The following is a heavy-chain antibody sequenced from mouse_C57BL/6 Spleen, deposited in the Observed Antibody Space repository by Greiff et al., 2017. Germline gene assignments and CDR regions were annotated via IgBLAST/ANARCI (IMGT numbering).Heavy chain of an antibody. J-gene: IGHJ1*03. D-gene: IGHD1-1*01. CDR3: ARGEYYGSSPFDV. CDR1: GYTFTSYW. V-gene: IGHV1-69*01. Sequence: VQLQESGAELVMPGASVKLSCKASGYTFTSYWMHWVKQRPGQGLEWIGEIDPSDSYTNYNQKFKGKSTLTVDKSSSTAYMQLSSLTSEDSAVYYCARGEYYGSSPFDVWGTGTTVTVSS. CDR2: IDPSDSYT.